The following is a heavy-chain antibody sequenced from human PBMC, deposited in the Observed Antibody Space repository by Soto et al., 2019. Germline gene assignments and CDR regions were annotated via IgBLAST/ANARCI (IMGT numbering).Heavy chain of an antibody. Sequence: QVQLVESGGGGVQPGRSLRLSCAASGFTFSSYAMHWVRQAPGKGLEWVAVISYDGSNKYYADSVKGRFTISRDNSKNTLYLQMNSLRAEDTAVYYCARDRGYSGSSTLDYWGQGTLVTVSS. CDR1: GFTFSSYA. V-gene: IGHV3-30-3*01. D-gene: IGHD1-26*01. J-gene: IGHJ4*02. CDR3: ARDRGYSGSSTLDY. CDR2: ISYDGSNK.